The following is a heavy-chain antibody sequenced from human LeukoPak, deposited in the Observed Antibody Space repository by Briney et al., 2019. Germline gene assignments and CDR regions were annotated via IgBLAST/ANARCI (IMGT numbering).Heavy chain of an antibody. D-gene: IGHD5-18*01. Sequence: SVKVSCKASGYTFTSYGISWVRQAPGQGLEWMGRIIPILGIAKYAQKFQGRVTITADKSTSTAYMELSSLRSEDTAVYYCASKSIEDSYGPGYHYYGMDVWGQGTTVTVSS. J-gene: IGHJ6*02. CDR1: GYTFTSYG. V-gene: IGHV1-69*04. CDR2: IIPILGIA. CDR3: ASKSIEDSYGPGYHYYGMDV.